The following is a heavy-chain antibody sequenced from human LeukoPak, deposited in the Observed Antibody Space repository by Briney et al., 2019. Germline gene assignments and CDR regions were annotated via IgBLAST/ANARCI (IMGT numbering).Heavy chain of an antibody. Sequence: VSVKVSCKASGYTFTSSGISWVRQAPGQGLEWMGWISAYNGNTNYAQKLQGRVTMTTDTSTSTAYMELRSLRSDDTAVYYCARAAPGGWFDPWGQGTLVTVSS. CDR1: GYTFTSSG. D-gene: IGHD3-10*01. CDR3: ARAAPGGWFDP. V-gene: IGHV1-18*01. CDR2: ISAYNGNT. J-gene: IGHJ5*02.